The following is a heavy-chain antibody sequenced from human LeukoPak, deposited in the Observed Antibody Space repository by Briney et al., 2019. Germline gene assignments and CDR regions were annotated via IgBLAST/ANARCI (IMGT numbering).Heavy chain of an antibody. J-gene: IGHJ5*02. D-gene: IGHD3-3*01. CDR3: ARDRVGGRSGYYDFWSGYWYNWFDP. V-gene: IGHV1-2*02. CDR2: INPNSGGT. Sequence: ASVKVSCKASGYTFTGYYMHWVRQAPGQGLEWMGWINPNSGGTNYAQKFQGRVTMTRDTSISTAYMELSRLRSDDTAVYYCARDRVGGRSGYYDFWSGYWYNWFDPWGQGTLVTVSS. CDR1: GYTFTGYY.